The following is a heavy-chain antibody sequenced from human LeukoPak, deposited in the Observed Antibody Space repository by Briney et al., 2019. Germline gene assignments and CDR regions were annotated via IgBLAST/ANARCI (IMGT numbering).Heavy chain of an antibody. CDR2: TRPYDGHT. CDR1: GYSFGIYG. CDR3: VRDGGTESPTTDY. V-gene: IGHV1-18*04. J-gene: IGHJ4*02. D-gene: IGHD3-16*01. Sequence: ASVKVSCKASGYSFGIYGISWVRQAPGQGLEWMAWTRPYDGHTNYAQNLHARVTLTADMSTSTVYMEMFSLRSDDTAVYYCVRDGGTESPTTDYWGQGTLVTVSS.